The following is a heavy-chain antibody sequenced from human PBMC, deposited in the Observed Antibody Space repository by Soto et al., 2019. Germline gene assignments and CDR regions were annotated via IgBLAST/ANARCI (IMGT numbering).Heavy chain of an antibody. CDR1: GYTFTSYD. V-gene: IGHV1-8*01. J-gene: IGHJ5*02. CDR2: MNPNSGNT. CDR3: ARNDYCGGGSCYASNWFDP. D-gene: IGHD2-15*01. Sequence: ASVKVSCKASGYTFTSYDINWVRQATGQGLEWMGWMNPNSGNTGYAQKFQGRVTMTRNTSISTAYMELSSLRSEDTAVYYCARNDYCGGGSCYASNWFDPWGQGTLVTVSS.